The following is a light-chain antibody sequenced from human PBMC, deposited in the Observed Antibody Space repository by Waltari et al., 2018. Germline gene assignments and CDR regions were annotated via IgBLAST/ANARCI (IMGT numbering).Light chain of an antibody. CDR3: SSYTSSGVV. Sequence: QSALTQPASVSGSPGQAIIISCTGTGSDVGGYDYVSWYQQYPSKAPRLIIYDVYNRPSGVSSRFSGSKSDNTASLTISGLQAEDESVYYCSSYTSSGVVFGGGTKLTVL. CDR2: DVY. V-gene: IGLV2-14*01. CDR1: GSDVGGYDY. J-gene: IGLJ2*01.